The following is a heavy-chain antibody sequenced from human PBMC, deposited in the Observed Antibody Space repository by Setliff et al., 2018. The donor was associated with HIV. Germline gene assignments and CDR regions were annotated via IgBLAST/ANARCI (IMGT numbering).Heavy chain of an antibody. CDR3: AKSSFRFFEDLSDWYFDL. J-gene: IGHJ2*01. V-gene: IGHV3-30*18. CDR2: ISQDASKD. Sequence: PGGSLRLSCAASGFTFTSAWMTWVRQAPGKGLEWVAVISQDASKDYYADSVKGRFTISKDNSKNTVFLQMNNLRVEDTALYYCAKSSFRFFEDLSDWYFDLWGRGTLVTVSS. CDR1: GFTFTSAW. D-gene: IGHD3-16*02.